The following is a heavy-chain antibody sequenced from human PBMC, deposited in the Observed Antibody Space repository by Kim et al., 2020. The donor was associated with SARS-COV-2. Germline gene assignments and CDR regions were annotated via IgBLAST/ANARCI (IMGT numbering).Heavy chain of an antibody. Sequence: ASVKVSCKASGYTFTGYYMHWVRQAPGQGLEWMGRINPNSGGTNYAQKFQGRVTMTRDTSISTAYMELSRLRSDDTAVYYCARDPGSYYYDSSGYSWFDPWGQGTLVTVSS. CDR1: GYTFTGYY. V-gene: IGHV1-2*06. CDR3: ARDPGSYYYDSSGYSWFDP. J-gene: IGHJ5*02. CDR2: INPNSGGT. D-gene: IGHD3-22*01.